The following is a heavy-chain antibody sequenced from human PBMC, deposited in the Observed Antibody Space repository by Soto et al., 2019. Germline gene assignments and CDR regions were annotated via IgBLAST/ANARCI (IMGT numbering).Heavy chain of an antibody. J-gene: IGHJ4*02. CDR3: TTGLGQQLVPFDY. D-gene: IGHD6-13*01. Sequence: EVQLVESGGGLVKPGGSLRLSCAASGFTFSNAWMSWVRQAPGKGLEWVGRIKSKTDGGTTDYAAPVKGRFTISRDDSKNTLYLKMNSLKTEDTAVYSCTTGLGQQLVPFDYWSQGTLVTVTS. CDR1: GFTFSNAW. V-gene: IGHV3-15*01. CDR2: IKSKTDGGTT.